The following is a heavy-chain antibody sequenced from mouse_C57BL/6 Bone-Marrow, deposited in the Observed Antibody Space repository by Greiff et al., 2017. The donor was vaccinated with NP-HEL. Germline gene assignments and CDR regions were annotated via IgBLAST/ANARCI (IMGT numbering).Heavy chain of an antibody. CDR3: ARDYYGSSYFDD. V-gene: IGHV1-9*01. Sequence: VMLVESGAELMKPGASVKLSCKATGYTFTGNWIAWVKQRPGHGLEWIGEILPGSGNTYYNERFKGKATFTADTSSNTAYMQLSSLTTEDSAIYYCARDYYGSSYFDDWGQGTTLTVSS. CDR1: GYTFTGNW. J-gene: IGHJ2*01. D-gene: IGHD1-1*01. CDR2: ILPGSGNT.